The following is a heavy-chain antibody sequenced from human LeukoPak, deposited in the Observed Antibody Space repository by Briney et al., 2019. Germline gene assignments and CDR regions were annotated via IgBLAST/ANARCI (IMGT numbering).Heavy chain of an antibody. V-gene: IGHV1-18*01. J-gene: IGHJ4*02. Sequence: ASVKVSCKASGYTFTSYGISWVRQAPGQGLEWMGWISAYNGNTDYAQKLQGRVTMTTDTSTSTAYMELRSLRSDDTAVYYCARFKSRDGYNDYWGQGTLVTVSS. CDR2: ISAYNGNT. D-gene: IGHD5-24*01. CDR1: GYTFTSYG. CDR3: ARFKSRDGYNDY.